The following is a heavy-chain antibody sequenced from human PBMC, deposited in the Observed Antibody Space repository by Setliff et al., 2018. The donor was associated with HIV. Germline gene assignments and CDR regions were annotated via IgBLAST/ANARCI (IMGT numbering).Heavy chain of an antibody. CDR2: IIPMFGTL. J-gene: IGHJ3*02. CDR3: ARGHSHGYGYSGSYGPFDI. V-gene: IGHV1-69*05. CDR1: GGTFSSYA. D-gene: IGHD1-26*01. Sequence: SVKVSCKASGGTFSSYAINWVRQAPGQGLEWMGGIIPMFGTLNFAQKFQGRVTITTDEPTSTAYMELNSLRSEDTAVYYCARGHSHGYGYSGSYGPFDIWGQGTMVTVSS.